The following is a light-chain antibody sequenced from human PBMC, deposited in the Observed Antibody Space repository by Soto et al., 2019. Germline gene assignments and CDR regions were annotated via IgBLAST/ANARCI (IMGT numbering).Light chain of an antibody. V-gene: IGKV1-39*01. CDR2: AAS. Sequence: DIQMTQSPSSLSASVGDRVTITCLASQSISTYLSWYQQRPGKAPHIMIFAASSLQSGVPSRFSGRRSGTEFTLNISSLKNADVGTYDCQQSYSTAWTFGQGTKVDIK. J-gene: IGKJ1*01. CDR3: QQSYSTAWT. CDR1: QSISTY.